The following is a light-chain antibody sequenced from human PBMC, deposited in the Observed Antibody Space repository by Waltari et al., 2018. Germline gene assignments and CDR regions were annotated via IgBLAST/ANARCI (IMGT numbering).Light chain of an antibody. CDR1: SSNIGSNY. V-gene: IGLV1-47*02. CDR3: AAWDDSLSAMV. CDR2: TTN. J-gene: IGLJ2*01. Sequence: QSVLTQPPSASGTPGQRVTISCSGSSSNIGSNYVYWYQQLPGTAPKLLIYTTNERRGVGAYRFSDSKSGTSASLVISGLRSEDEADYYCAAWDDSLSAMVFGGGTKLTVL.